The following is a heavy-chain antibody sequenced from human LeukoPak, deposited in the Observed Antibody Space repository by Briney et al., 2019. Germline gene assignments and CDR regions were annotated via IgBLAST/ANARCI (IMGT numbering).Heavy chain of an antibody. V-gene: IGHV3-53*01. CDR2: IGSNGRST. CDR3: ARNLATVIGVEEGDY. D-gene: IGHD6-19*01. J-gene: IGHJ4*02. CDR1: GFTVSSNY. Sequence: GGSLRLSCAASGFTVSSNYMSWVRQAPGKGPEWVSMIGSNGRSTYYADAVKGRFTVSRDNSKNTLYLQMNSLRAEDSAVYYCARNLATVIGVEEGDYWGQGTRVTVSS.